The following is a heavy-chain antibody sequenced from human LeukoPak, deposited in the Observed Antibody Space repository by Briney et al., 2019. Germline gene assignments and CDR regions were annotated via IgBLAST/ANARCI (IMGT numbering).Heavy chain of an antibody. CDR1: GFTFSSYW. CDR2: IKQDGSEK. J-gene: IGHJ4*02. Sequence: GGSLRLSCAASGFTFSSYWMSWVRQAPGKGLEWVANIKQDGSEKYYVDSVKGRFTISRDNAKNTLYLQMNSLRAEDTAVYYCARENIAAAEPFDYWGQGTLVTVSS. V-gene: IGHV3-7*01. D-gene: IGHD6-13*01. CDR3: ARENIAAAEPFDY.